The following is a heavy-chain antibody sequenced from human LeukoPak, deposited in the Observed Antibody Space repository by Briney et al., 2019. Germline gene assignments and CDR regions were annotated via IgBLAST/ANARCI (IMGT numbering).Heavy chain of an antibody. CDR3: ARGVDYGTFDY. CDR2: IYYSGST. D-gene: IGHD4-17*01. V-gene: IGHV4-59*01. Sequence: SETLSLTCTVSGGSISSYYWSWIRQPPGKGLEWIGYIYYSGSTNYNPSLKSRVTISVDTSKNQFSLKLSSVTAAETAVYYCARGVDYGTFDYWGQGTLVTVSS. J-gene: IGHJ4*02. CDR1: GGSISSYY.